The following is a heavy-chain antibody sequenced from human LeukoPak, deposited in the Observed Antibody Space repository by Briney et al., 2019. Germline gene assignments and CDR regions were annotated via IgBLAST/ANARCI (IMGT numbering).Heavy chain of an antibody. D-gene: IGHD5-18*01. V-gene: IGHV4-61*01. CDR2: TYYSGST. CDR1: GGSISSSYY. CDR3: AGGDGGGYSYGPTFDY. Sequence: SGTLSLTCAVSGGSISSSYYWSWIRQPPGKGLEWIGYTYYSGSTNYNPSLKSRVTISVDTSKNQFSLKLSSVTAADTAVYYWAGGDGGGYSYGPTFDYWGQGTLVTVSS. J-gene: IGHJ4*02.